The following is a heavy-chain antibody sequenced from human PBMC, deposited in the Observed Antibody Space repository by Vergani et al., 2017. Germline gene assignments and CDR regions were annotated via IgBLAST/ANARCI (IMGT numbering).Heavy chain of an antibody. CDR3: ARGLDVLITAISGWFDT. V-gene: IGHV1-2*02. CDR1: EYTFTGHF. CDR2: INPKSGDA. J-gene: IGHJ5*02. Sequence: QGNLVQSGAEVKKPGASVKVSCKSSEYTFTGHFIHWVRQAPGQGLEWMGWINPKSGDAKYSQKFQGRVTMTRDTSIGTAYMQLSRLKSDDTATYYCARGLDVLITAISGWFDTWGQGTQVTVSS. D-gene: IGHD3-16*01.